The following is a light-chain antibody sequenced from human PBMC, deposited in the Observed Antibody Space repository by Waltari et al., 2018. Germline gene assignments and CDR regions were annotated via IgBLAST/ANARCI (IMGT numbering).Light chain of an antibody. V-gene: IGKV1-39*01. J-gene: IGKJ3*01. CDR1: QRLTNY. Sequence: DIQMTQSPSSLSASVGDSVTITCRASQRLTNYLNWYQQKPGKAPKLLIYAASRWQSGVPSRVSGSGVGTDFTLTIRSLQGEDFATYYCQQSDRTPLSFGPGTTVDIK. CDR3: QQSDRTPLS. CDR2: AAS.